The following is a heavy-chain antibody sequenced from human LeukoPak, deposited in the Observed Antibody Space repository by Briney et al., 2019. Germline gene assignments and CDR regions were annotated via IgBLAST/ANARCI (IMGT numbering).Heavy chain of an antibody. D-gene: IGHD3-9*01. CDR3: ARSPHILTGENFDY. CDR1: GYTFTDYY. V-gene: IGHV1-2*02. Sequence: SVKVSCKASGYTFTDYYMHWVRLAPGQGLEWMGWINLNSGGTNYAQKFQGRVTMTRDTSIITAYMDLIRLRSDDTAVYYCARSPHILTGENFDYWGQGTLVTVSS. CDR2: INLNSGGT. J-gene: IGHJ4*02.